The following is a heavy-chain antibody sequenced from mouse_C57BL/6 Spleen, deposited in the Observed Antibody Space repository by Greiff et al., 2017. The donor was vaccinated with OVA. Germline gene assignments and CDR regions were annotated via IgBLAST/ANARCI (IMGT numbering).Heavy chain of an antibody. CDR1: GYSITSGYY. J-gene: IGHJ4*01. V-gene: IGHV3-6*01. D-gene: IGHD2-4*01. CDR2: ISYDGSN. CDR3: ASGNLYDYDPYAMDY. Sequence: DVQLQESGPGLVKPSQSLSLTCSVTGYSITSGYYWNWIRQFPGNKLEWMGYISYDGSNNYNPSLKNRISITRDTSKNQFFLKLNSVTTEDTATYYCASGNLYDYDPYAMDYWGQGTSVTVSS.